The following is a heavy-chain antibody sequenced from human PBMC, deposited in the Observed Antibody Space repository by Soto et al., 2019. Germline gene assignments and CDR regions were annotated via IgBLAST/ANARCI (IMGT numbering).Heavy chain of an antibody. D-gene: IGHD3-3*01. Sequence: QVQLVQSGAEVKKPGSSVKVSCKASGGTFSSYDISWVRQAPGQGLEWMGGIIPIFGTANYAQKFQGRVTITADESTSTAYMELSSLRSEDTAVYYCARITIFGVVAGYYYGMDVWGQGTTVTVSS. V-gene: IGHV1-69*01. J-gene: IGHJ6*02. CDR2: IIPIFGTA. CDR3: ARITIFGVVAGYYYGMDV. CDR1: GGTFSSYD.